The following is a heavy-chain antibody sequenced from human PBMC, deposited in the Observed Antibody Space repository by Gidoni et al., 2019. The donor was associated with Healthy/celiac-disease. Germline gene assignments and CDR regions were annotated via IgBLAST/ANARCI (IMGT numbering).Heavy chain of an antibody. Sequence: QLQLTESGQGLVKPSETLSLTCTVSGGSISSSSYYCVWLRQPPGKGLEWIGSIYYSVSTYSNPSLKSRVTISVDTSKNQFSLKLSSVTAADTAVYYCARLMVRGVYFDYWGQGTLVTVSS. CDR2: IYYSVST. D-gene: IGHD3-10*01. CDR1: GGSISSSSYY. J-gene: IGHJ4*02. V-gene: IGHV4-39*01. CDR3: ARLMVRGVYFDY.